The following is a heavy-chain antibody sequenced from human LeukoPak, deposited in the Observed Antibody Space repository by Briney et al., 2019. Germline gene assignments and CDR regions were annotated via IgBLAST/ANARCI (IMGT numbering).Heavy chain of an antibody. CDR1: GGSISSYY. Sequence: PSETLSLTCTVSGGSISSYYWSWIRQPPGKGLEWIGYIYYSGSTNYNPSLKSRVTISVDTSKNQFSLKLSSVTAADTAVYYCARARRSSGGSLIFDYWGQGTLVTVSS. CDR3: ARARRSSGGSLIFDY. CDR2: IYYSGST. J-gene: IGHJ4*02. D-gene: IGHD2-15*01. V-gene: IGHV4-59*01.